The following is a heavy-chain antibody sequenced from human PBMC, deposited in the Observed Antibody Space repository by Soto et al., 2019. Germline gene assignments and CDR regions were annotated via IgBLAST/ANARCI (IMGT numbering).Heavy chain of an antibody. CDR3: ACSVRWVADTYY. CDR2: IYYSGST. V-gene: IGHV4-59*13. Sequence: PSETLSLTCTVSGGSTSSYYWRWIRQRPGKGLECIGYIYYSGSTNYNPSLKSRVTISVDTSKNQFSLKLSSVTAADTAVYYCACSVRWVADTYYWGQGTVVTVSA. J-gene: IGHJ4*02. D-gene: IGHD2-15*01. CDR1: GGSTSSYY.